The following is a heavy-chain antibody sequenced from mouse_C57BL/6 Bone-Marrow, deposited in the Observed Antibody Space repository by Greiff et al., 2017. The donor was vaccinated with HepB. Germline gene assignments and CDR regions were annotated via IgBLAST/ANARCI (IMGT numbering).Heavy chain of an antibody. CDR1: GFTFSSYG. CDR2: ISSGGSYT. J-gene: IGHJ1*03. V-gene: IGHV5-6*01. D-gene: IGHD1-1*01. Sequence: EVHLVESGGDLVKPGGSLKLSCAASGFTFSSYGMSWVRQTPDKRLEWVATISSGGSYTYYPDSVKGRVTISRDNAKNTLYLQMSSLKSEDTAMYYCAGRYSSPLDWYFDVWGTGTTVTVSS. CDR3: AGRYSSPLDWYFDV.